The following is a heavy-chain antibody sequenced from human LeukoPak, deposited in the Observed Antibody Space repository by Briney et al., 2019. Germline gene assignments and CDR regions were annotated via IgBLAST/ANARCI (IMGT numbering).Heavy chain of an antibody. Sequence: GGSLRLSCSASGFTFSTYGMHWVRQAPGKGLEWVAFIRYDGSDKYYADSVKGRFTISRDNSKNTLYLQMNSLRAEDTAVYYCAKDTSGYSSGWLDYWGQGTLVTVSS. J-gene: IGHJ4*02. V-gene: IGHV3-30*02. D-gene: IGHD6-19*01. CDR2: IRYDGSDK. CDR3: AKDTSGYSSGWLDY. CDR1: GFTFSTYG.